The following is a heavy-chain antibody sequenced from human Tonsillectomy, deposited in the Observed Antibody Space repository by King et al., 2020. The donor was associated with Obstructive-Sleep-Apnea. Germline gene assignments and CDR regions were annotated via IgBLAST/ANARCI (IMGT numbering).Heavy chain of an antibody. D-gene: IGHD6-13*01. Sequence: VQLQESGPGLVKPSETLSLTCTVSGYSISSGYYWGWIRQPPGKGLEWIGSIYHSGSTYYNPSLKSRVTISVDTSKNQFSLKLSSVTAADTAVYYCASVEGGIAAAGLDAFDIWGQGTMVTVSS. CDR2: IYHSGST. V-gene: IGHV4-38-2*02. CDR3: ASVEGGIAAAGLDAFDI. J-gene: IGHJ3*02. CDR1: GYSISSGYY.